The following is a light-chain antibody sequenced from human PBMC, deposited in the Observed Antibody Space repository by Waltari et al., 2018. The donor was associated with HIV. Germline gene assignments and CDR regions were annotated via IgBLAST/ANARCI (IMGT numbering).Light chain of an antibody. CDR2: EGN. CDR1: SSDVGTYSL. J-gene: IGLJ2*01. V-gene: IGLV2-23*01. Sequence: QSALTQPASVSGSPGQSITISCTGTSSDVGTYSLVSWYQHHPGKAPKLMIYEGNKRPSGVSNRVSGAKSGNTASLTSSVLQAEDEADYYCSSYTSFSTVLFGGGTKLTVL. CDR3: SSYTSFSTVL.